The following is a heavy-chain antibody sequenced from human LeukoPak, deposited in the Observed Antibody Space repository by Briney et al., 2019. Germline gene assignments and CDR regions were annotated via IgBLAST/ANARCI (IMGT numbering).Heavy chain of an antibody. Sequence: GGSLRLSCAASGFTFNSYSMNWVRQAPGKGLEWVSSISSSSSYIYYADSVKGRFTISRDNAKNSLYLQMNSLRAEDTAVYYCARAGGSGSYSTYYYYMDVWGKGTTITISS. CDR1: GFTFNSYS. D-gene: IGHD1-26*01. J-gene: IGHJ6*03. CDR3: ARAGGSGSYSTYYYYMDV. V-gene: IGHV3-21*01. CDR2: ISSSSSYI.